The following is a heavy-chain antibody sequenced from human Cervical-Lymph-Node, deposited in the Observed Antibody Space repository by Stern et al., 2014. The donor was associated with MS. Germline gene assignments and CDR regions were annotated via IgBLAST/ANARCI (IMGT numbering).Heavy chain of an antibody. CDR1: GVTFTSYA. CDR3: ARDQGDYGSESSYSWFDP. D-gene: IGHD3-10*01. Sequence: VQLVESGAEVKKPGTSVTVSCQASGVTFTSYAISWVRQAPGQGFEWVGGIIPSIGSTQYAQNFQGRVPFTADTATNTAYMYISSLRSDDTGVYYCARDQGDYGSESSYSWFDPWGQGTLVTVSS. J-gene: IGHJ5*02. V-gene: IGHV1-69*06. CDR2: IIPSIGST.